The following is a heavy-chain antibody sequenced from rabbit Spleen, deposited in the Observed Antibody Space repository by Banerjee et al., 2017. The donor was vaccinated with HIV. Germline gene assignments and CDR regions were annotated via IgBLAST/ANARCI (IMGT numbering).Heavy chain of an antibody. J-gene: IGHJ4*01. CDR1: GFSFSSDYW. V-gene: IGHV1S45*01. CDR2: IYTGSSGST. CDR3: ARDRAGDGSDHFNL. D-gene: IGHD5-1*01. Sequence: QEQLEESGGDLVKPEGSLTLTCTASGFSFSSDYWICWVRQAPGKGLEWIGCIYTGSSGSTYYASWAKGRFIISKTSSTKVTLQMTSLTAADTATYFCARDRAGDGSDHFNLWGPGTLVTVS.